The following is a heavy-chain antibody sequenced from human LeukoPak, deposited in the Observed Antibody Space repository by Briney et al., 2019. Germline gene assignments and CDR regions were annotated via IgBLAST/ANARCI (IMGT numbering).Heavy chain of an antibody. Sequence: PSETLSLTCTVSGGSISSYYWSWIRQPPGKGLEWIGYNYYSGSTNYNPSLKSRVTISVDTSKSQCSLKLSSVTAADTAVYYCASTRRGAAALDYWGQGTLVTVSS. D-gene: IGHD6-13*01. CDR3: ASTRRGAAALDY. V-gene: IGHV4-59*01. J-gene: IGHJ4*02. CDR2: NYYSGST. CDR1: GGSISSYY.